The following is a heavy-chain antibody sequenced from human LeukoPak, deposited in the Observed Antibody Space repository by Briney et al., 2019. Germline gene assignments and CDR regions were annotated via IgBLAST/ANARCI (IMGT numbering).Heavy chain of an antibody. CDR3: AKQSTGTAGYCFMDV. CDR2: ITGSGGST. V-gene: IGHV3-23*01. CDR1: GFTFSSYA. D-gene: IGHD1-1*01. J-gene: IGHJ6*03. Sequence: GGSLRLSCAASGFTFSSYAMSWVRQAPGKGLEWVSTITGSGGSTYYADSVKGRFTISRDNSQNTLYLQVNSLRAEDTAIYYCAKQSTGTAGYCFMDVWGKGTTVTVSS.